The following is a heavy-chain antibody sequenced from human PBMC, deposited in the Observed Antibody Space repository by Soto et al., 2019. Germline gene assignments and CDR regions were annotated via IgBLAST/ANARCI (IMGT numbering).Heavy chain of an antibody. D-gene: IGHD3-16*01. CDR2: ISAYNGNT. Sequence: ASVKVSCKASGYTFTSYGISWVRQAPGQGLEWMGWISAYNGNTNYAQKLQGRVTMTTDTSTSTAYMELRSLRSDDTAVYYCARAAMITISYYFDYWGQGALVTVSS. CDR1: GYTFTSYG. J-gene: IGHJ4*02. CDR3: ARAAMITISYYFDY. V-gene: IGHV1-18*01.